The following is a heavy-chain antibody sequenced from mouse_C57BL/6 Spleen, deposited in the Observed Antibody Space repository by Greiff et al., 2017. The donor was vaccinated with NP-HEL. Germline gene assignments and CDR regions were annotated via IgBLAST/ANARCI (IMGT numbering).Heavy chain of an antibody. CDR2: IYPSDSET. Sequence: QLLQPGAELVRPGSSVKLSCKASGYTFTSYWMDWVKQRPGQGLEWIGNIYPSDSETHYNQKFKDKATLTVDKSSSTAYMQLSSLTSEDSAVYYCARESAHYYFDYWGQGTTLTVSS. J-gene: IGHJ2*01. CDR3: ARESAHYYFDY. V-gene: IGHV1-61*01. CDR1: GYTFTSYW.